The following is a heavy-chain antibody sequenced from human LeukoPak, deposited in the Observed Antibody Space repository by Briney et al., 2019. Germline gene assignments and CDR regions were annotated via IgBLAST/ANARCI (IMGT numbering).Heavy chain of an antibody. CDR1: GFTFKYEW. Sequence: GGALRLSCAASGFTFKYEWMNWVRQAPGKGPEWVGRISDKGDGGTSEHDGPVKGRFTISRDDSTNTLSLQMNSLTIEDTAVYYCGPGGAELYSWGQGTLVTVSS. D-gene: IGHD1-26*01. CDR3: GPGGAELYS. J-gene: IGHJ5*02. V-gene: IGHV3-15*01. CDR2: ISDKGDGGTS.